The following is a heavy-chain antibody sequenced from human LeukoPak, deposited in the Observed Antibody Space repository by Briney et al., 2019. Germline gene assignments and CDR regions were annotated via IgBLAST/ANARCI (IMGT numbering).Heavy chain of an antibody. D-gene: IGHD2-21*01. Sequence: GESLKISCKGSGYTYNLYWIAWVRQVPGQGLEWTGIIYPDDSDVRYSPSFQGQVTMSVDKSINTAYLQWNSLKASDTAMYYCARQVGETLYCGRSSCRPYFDSWGQGTLVTVSS. V-gene: IGHV5-51*01. CDR2: IYPDDSDV. CDR1: GYTYNLYW. CDR3: ARQVGETLYCGRSSCRPYFDS. J-gene: IGHJ4*02.